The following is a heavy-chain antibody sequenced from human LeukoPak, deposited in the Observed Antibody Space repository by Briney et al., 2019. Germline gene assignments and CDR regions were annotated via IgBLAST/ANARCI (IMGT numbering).Heavy chain of an antibody. J-gene: IGHJ4*02. D-gene: IGHD2-2*01. Sequence: ASVKASCKASGYTFTGYYMHWVRQAPGQGLEWMGRINPNSGGTNYAQKFQGRVTMTRDTSISTAYMELSRLRSDDTAVYYCARVSYCSSTSCLYYFDYWGQGTLVTVSS. CDR1: GYTFTGYY. CDR2: INPNSGGT. V-gene: IGHV1-2*06. CDR3: ARVSYCSSTSCLYYFDY.